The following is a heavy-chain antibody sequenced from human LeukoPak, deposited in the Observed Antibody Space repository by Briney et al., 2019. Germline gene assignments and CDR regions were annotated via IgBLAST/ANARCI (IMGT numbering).Heavy chain of an antibody. J-gene: IGHJ4*02. CDR3: AVATIKDYFDY. Sequence: GGSLRLSSAASGFTFSSYSMNWDRQTPGKGLEWVSSISSSSSYIYYADSVKGRFTISRDNAKNSLYLQMNSLRAEDTAVYYCAVATIKDYFDYWGQGTLVTVSS. CDR2: ISSSSSYI. V-gene: IGHV3-21*01. D-gene: IGHD5-24*01. CDR1: GFTFSSYS.